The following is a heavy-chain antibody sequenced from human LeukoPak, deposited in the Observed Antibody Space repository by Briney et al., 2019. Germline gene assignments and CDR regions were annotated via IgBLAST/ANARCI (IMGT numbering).Heavy chain of an antibody. V-gene: IGHV3-21*01. D-gene: IGHD6-13*01. CDR3: AREGLLRQLGSYMDV. J-gene: IGHJ6*03. CDR2: ISSSSSYI. CDR1: GFTFSSYS. Sequence: GGSLRLSCAASGFTFSSYSMNWVRQAPGKGLEWVSSISSSSSYIYYAGSVKGRFTISRDNAKNSLYLQMNSLRAEDTAVYYCAREGLLRQLGSYMDVWGKGTTVTVSS.